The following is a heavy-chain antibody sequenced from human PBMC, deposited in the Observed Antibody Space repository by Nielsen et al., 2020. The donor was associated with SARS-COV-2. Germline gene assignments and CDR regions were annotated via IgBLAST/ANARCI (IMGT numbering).Heavy chain of an antibody. V-gene: IGHV3-30*03. CDR1: GFTFSSYG. D-gene: IGHD6-13*01. Sequence: GESLKISCAASGFTFSSYGMHWVRQAPGKGLEWVVVISYDGSNKYYADSVKGRFTISRDNSKNTLYLQMNSLRAEDTAVYYCARDGQGQQLVRRYYYYYGMDVWGQGTTVTVSS. CDR3: ARDGQGQQLVRRYYYYYGMDV. J-gene: IGHJ6*02. CDR2: ISYDGSNK.